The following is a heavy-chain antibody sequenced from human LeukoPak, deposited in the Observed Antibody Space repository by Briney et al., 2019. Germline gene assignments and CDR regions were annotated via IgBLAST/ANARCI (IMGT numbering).Heavy chain of an antibody. D-gene: IGHD3-3*01. CDR1: GGSISSYY. V-gene: IGHV4-59*01. CDR3: ASYDFWSGYHD. J-gene: IGHJ4*02. CDR2: IYYSGST. Sequence: PSETLSLTCTVSGGSISSYYWSWIRQPPGKGLEWIGYIYYSGSTNYNPSLKRRVTISVDTSKNQFSLKLSSVTAADTAVYYCASYDFWSGYHDWGQGTLVTVSS.